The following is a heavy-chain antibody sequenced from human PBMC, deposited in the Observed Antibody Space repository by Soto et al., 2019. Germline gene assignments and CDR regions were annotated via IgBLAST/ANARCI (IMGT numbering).Heavy chain of an antibody. CDR3: ARAAPYGDYSY. V-gene: IGHV1-2*02. CDR2: XNPXSXGX. D-gene: IGHD4-17*01. J-gene: IGHJ4*02. CDR1: GYTFTGYY. Sequence: ASVKVSCKASGYTFTGYYMHLVRQAPGQGLEWXGXXNPXSXGXNXXXXFQGRVTMTRDTSISTAYMELSRLRSDDTAVYYCARAAPYGDYSYWGQGTLVTVSS.